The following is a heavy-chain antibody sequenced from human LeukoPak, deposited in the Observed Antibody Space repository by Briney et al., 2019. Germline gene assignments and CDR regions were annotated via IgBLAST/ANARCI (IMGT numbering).Heavy chain of an antibody. Sequence: GGSLRLSCAASGFTFTAYWMHWVRQAPGKGLVWVSHINSDGSITSYADSVKGRFTISRDNSKNTLYLQMNSLRAEDTAVYYCAKAEGYCSGTWCFRWFDWWGQGTLVTVSS. D-gene: IGHD2-15*01. J-gene: IGHJ4*02. CDR2: INSDGSIT. V-gene: IGHV3-74*01. CDR1: GFTFTAYW. CDR3: AKAEGYCSGTWCFRWFDW.